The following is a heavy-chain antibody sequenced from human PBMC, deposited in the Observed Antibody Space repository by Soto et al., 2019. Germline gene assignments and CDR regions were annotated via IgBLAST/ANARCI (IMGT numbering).Heavy chain of an antibody. V-gene: IGHV1-69*12. CDR3: ARGGELQREADSRKMYYYYYGMDV. Sequence: QVQLVQSGAEVKKPGSSVKVSCKASGGTFSSYAISWVRQAPGQGLEWMGGIIPIFGTANYAQKFQGRVTITADESTSTAYMELSSLRSEDTAVYYCARGGELQREADSRKMYYYYYGMDVWGQGTTVTVSS. D-gene: IGHD1-7*01. CDR2: IIPIFGTA. J-gene: IGHJ6*02. CDR1: GGTFSSYA.